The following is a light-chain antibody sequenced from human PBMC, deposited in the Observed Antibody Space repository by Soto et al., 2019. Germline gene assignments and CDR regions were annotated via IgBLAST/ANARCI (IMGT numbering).Light chain of an antibody. CDR3: QQYNKWPYT. CDR1: QHVSSN. V-gene: IGKV3-15*01. CDR2: RAS. Sequence: EIVMTQSPATLSVSPGGSATLSCRASQHVSSNLAWYRQKPGQAPTLLIYRASTRATGIPATFSGSGSGTEFTLTISSLQSEDFAVYCWQQYNKWPYTFGQGTKLEI. J-gene: IGKJ2*01.